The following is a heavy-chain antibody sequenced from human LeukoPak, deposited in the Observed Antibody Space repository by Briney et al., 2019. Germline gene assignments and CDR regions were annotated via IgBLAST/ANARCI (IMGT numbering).Heavy chain of an antibody. D-gene: IGHD6-13*01. CDR2: IDPSGGST. Sequence: GASVKVSCKASGCTFTSYYMHWVRQAPGQGLEWMGIIDPSGGSTSYAQKFQGRVTMTRDTSTSTVYMELSSLRSEDTAVYYCARQTDSSSWIHPRYYFDYWGQGTLVTVSS. V-gene: IGHV1-46*01. J-gene: IGHJ4*02. CDR3: ARQTDSSSWIHPRYYFDY. CDR1: GCTFTSYY.